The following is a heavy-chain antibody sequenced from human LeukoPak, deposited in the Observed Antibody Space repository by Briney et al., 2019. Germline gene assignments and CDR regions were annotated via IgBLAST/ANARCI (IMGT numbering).Heavy chain of an antibody. CDR1: GGSLSSGGYS. V-gene: IGHV4-30-2*01. CDR2: IYHSGST. CDR3: ARAAFWFDP. Sequence: PSETLSLTCAVSGGSLSSGGYSWRWLRQPPGTGLEWIGYIYHSGSTYYNPSLKSRVTISVDRSKDQFSLKLSSVTAADTAVYYCARAAFWFDPWGQGTLVTVSS. J-gene: IGHJ5*02.